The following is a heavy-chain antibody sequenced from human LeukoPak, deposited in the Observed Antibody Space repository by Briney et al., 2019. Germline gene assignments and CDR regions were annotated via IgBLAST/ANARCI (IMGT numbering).Heavy chain of an antibody. J-gene: IGHJ4*02. Sequence: ASVKVSCKASGYTLTIYDINWVRQATGQGLGWMGWMNPSSGKTGYAQKFQGRISMTRNTSISTAYMELSSLRSEDTAVYYCARGNMVRGVPERFDYWGQGTLVTVSS. CDR1: GYTLTIYD. D-gene: IGHD3-10*01. V-gene: IGHV1-8*01. CDR3: ARGNMVRGVPERFDY. CDR2: MNPSSGKT.